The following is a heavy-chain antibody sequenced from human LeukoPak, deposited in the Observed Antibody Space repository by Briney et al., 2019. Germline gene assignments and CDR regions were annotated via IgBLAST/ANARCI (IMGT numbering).Heavy chain of an antibody. CDR2: ISPSSSYI. V-gene: IGHV3-21*01. J-gene: IGHJ6*03. CDR3: ARAKVTYYDFWSGYTYYYYMDV. Sequence: PGGSLRLSCATSGFTLSSFKMTWVRQAPGKGLEWVASISPSSSYISYADSLKGRVTVSRDNAKHSVFLQMSSLRAEDTAVYYCARAKVTYYDFWSGYTYYYYMDVWGKGTTVTVSS. D-gene: IGHD3-3*01. CDR1: GFTLSSFK.